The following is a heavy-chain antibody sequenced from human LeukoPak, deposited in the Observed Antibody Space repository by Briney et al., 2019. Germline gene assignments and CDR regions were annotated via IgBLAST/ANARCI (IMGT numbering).Heavy chain of an antibody. D-gene: IGHD3-16*01. CDR1: GFTFSSYS. CDR2: ISSSSSYI. Sequence: PGGSLRLSCAASGFTFSSYSMNWVRQAPGKGLEWVSSISSSSSYIYYADSVKGRFTISRDNAKNSLYLQMNSLRAEDTAVYYCARDRGYDYVWGTHVSYFFDYWGQGTLVTVSS. J-gene: IGHJ4*02. V-gene: IGHV3-21*01. CDR3: ARDRGYDYVWGTHVSYFFDY.